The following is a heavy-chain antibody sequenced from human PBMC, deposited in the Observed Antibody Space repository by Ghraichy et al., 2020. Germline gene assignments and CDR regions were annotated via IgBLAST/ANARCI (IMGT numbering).Heavy chain of an antibody. CDR1: GYTFSGYY. CDR3: VRDKGTEDAFDI. V-gene: IGHV1-2*02. J-gene: IGHJ3*02. CDR2: VRPNSGGT. Sequence: ASVKVSCKASGYTFSGYYIHWVRQAPGQGLEWMGWVRPNSGGTNYAQKFQGRVTMTRDTSISTAHMELSRLRSDDTAVYYCVRDKGTEDAFDIWGQGTMVTVSS. D-gene: IGHD2-8*02.